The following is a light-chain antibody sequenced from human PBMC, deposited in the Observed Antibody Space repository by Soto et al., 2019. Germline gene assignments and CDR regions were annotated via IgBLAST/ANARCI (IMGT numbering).Light chain of an antibody. CDR3: ISYTSDDVRYV. V-gene: IGLV2-14*01. CDR1: NSDVGLYDF. Sequence: QPALTQPASVSGTPGQSITISCTGSNSDVGLYDFVSWYQHHPGRAPKLIVSEVSHRPSGISNRFSGSKSGNTASLTISGLQSEDEADYYCISYTSDDVRYVFGTGTKVT. J-gene: IGLJ1*01. CDR2: EVS.